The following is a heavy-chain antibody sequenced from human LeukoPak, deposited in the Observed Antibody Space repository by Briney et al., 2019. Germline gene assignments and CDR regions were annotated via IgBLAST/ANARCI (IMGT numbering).Heavy chain of an antibody. CDR1: GFTFSSYG. Sequence: GGSLRLSCAASGFTFSSYGMHWVRQAPGKGLEWVAVISYDGSNKYYADSVKGRFTISRDNSKNTLYLQMNSLRAEDTAVYYCAKVPYDFWSGYCLDYWAREPWSPSPQ. D-gene: IGHD3-3*01. V-gene: IGHV3-30*18. CDR2: ISYDGSNK. J-gene: IGHJ4*02. CDR3: AKVPYDFWSGYCLDY.